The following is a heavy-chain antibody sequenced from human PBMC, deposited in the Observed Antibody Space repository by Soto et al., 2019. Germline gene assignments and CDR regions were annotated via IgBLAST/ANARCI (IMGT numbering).Heavy chain of an antibody. V-gene: IGHV4-59*01. CDR1: GGSISSYY. CDR2: IYYSGST. J-gene: IGHJ4*02. CDR3: ARRYGSVFDF. D-gene: IGHD6-19*01. Sequence: QVQLQESGPGLVKPSETLSLTCTVSGGSISSYYWSWIRQPPGKGLEWIGYIYYSGSTNYNPSLKSRDTISVDTSKNHFSLKRSSVTAADTAVYYCARRYGSVFDFWGQGTLVTVSS.